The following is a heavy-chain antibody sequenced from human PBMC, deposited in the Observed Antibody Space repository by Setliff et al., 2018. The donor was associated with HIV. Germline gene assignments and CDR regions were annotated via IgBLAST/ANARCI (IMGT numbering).Heavy chain of an antibody. CDR2: ISSSSRSK. V-gene: IGHV3-21*01. J-gene: IGHJ3*02. CDR1: GFTFSTYS. Sequence: GGSLRLSCEASGFTFSTYSMNWVRQAPGKGLEWVSSISSSSRSKYYADSVKGRFTISRDNAKNSLYLQMNSLTAEDTAIYYCAKGDYYDTTYDAFDIWGQGTKVTVSS. D-gene: IGHD3-22*01. CDR3: AKGDYYDTTYDAFDI.